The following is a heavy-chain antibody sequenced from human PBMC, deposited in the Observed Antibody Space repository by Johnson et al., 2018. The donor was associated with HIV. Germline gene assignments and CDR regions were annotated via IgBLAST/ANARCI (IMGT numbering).Heavy chain of an antibody. V-gene: IGHV3-7*05. CDR2: IKQDGSEK. Sequence: VQLVESGGGVVQPGRSLRLSCTASGFTFSTFVMNWVRQAPGKGLEWVANIKQDGSEKYYVDSVKGRFTISRDNAKNSLHLQMNGLRAEDTAVYYCARDRVHGGSYYSGAFDIWGQGTMVTVSS. J-gene: IGHJ3*02. CDR1: GFTFSTFV. D-gene: IGHD1-26*01. CDR3: ARDRVHGGSYYSGAFDI.